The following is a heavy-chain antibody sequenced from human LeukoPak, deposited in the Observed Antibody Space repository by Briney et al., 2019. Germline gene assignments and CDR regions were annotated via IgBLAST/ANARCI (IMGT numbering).Heavy chain of an antibody. CDR3: ATTFYDSSGYFDY. V-gene: IGHV4-34*01. J-gene: IGHJ4*02. D-gene: IGHD3-22*01. Sequence: SETLSLTCTVSGGSISSYYWSWIRQPPGKGLEWIGEINHSGSTNYNPSLKSRVTISVDTSKNQFSLKLSSVTAADTAVYYCATTFYDSSGYFDYWGQGTLVTVSS. CDR2: INHSGST. CDR1: GGSISSYY.